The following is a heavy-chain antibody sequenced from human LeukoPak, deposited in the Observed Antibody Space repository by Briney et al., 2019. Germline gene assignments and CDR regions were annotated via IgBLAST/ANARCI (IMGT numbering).Heavy chain of an antibody. D-gene: IGHD5-24*01. CDR3: ARGRDGHKQNPDH. CDR1: GFIFSNYE. J-gene: IGHJ4*02. CDR2: ISTSGSIK. V-gene: IGHV3-48*03. Sequence: GGSLRLSCAASGFIFSNYEMNWVRQAPGKGLEWVSFISTSGSIKYYAESVKGRFTISRDNTKNSLYLQMNSLRAEDTALYYCARGRDGHKQNPDHWGQGTLVTVSS.